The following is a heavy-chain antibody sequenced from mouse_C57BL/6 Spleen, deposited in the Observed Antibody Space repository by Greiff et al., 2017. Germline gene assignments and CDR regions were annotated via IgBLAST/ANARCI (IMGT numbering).Heavy chain of an antibody. Sequence: VQLQQSGPELVKPGASVKISCKASGYAFSSSWMNWVKQRPGKGLEWIGRIYPGDGDTNYNGKFKGKATLTADKSSSTAYMQLSSLTSEDSAVYFCARSSGTLTGPMDYWGQGTSVTVSS. CDR2: IYPGDGDT. J-gene: IGHJ4*01. D-gene: IGHD4-1*01. CDR3: ARSSGTLTGPMDY. V-gene: IGHV1-82*01. CDR1: GYAFSSSW.